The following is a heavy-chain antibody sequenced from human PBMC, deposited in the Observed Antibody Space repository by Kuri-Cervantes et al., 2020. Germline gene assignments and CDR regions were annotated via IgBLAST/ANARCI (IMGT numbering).Heavy chain of an antibody. V-gene: IGHV3-30-3*01. D-gene: IGHD3-22*01. CDR1: GFTFSSYA. J-gene: IGHJ4*02. CDR3: ARRGFYDSSGRFDY. CDR2: ISYDGSNK. Sequence: LSLTCAASGFTFSSYAMHWVRQAPGKGLEWVAVISYDGSNKYYADSVKGRFTISRDNSKNTLYLQMNSLGAEDTAVYYCARRGFYDSSGRFDYWGQGTLVTVSS.